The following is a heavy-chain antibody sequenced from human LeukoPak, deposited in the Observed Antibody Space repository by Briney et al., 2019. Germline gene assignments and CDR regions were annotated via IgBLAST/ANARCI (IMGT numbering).Heavy chain of an antibody. D-gene: IGHD1-26*01. V-gene: IGHV4-39*01. CDR3: ARRRIVGATGSFDP. CDR2: IYYSGST. Sequence: SETLSLTCTVSGGSISSSSYYWGWIRQPAGKGLEWMGSIYYSGSTHYNPSLKSRVTISVDTSKNQFSLTLSSVTAADTAVYYCARRRIVGATGSFDPWGQGTLVTVSS. CDR1: GGSISSSSYY. J-gene: IGHJ5*02.